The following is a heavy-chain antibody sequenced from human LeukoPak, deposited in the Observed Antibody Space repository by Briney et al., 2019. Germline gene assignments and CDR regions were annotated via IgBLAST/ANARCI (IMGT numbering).Heavy chain of an antibody. CDR2: ISSSGSTI. D-gene: IGHD3-9*01. CDR1: GFTFSDYY. J-gene: IGHJ3*02. CDR3: ARQLRYFDWLSQGAFDI. V-gene: IGHV3-11*04. Sequence: KTGGSLRLSCAASGFTFSDYYMSWIRQAPGKGLEWVSYISSSGSTIYYADSVKGRFTISRDNAKNSLYLQMNSLRAEDTAVYYCARQLRYFDWLSQGAFDIWGQGTMVTVSS.